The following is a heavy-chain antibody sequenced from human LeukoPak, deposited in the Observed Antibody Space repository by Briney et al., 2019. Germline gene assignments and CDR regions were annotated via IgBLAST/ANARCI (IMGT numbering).Heavy chain of an antibody. CDR1: GGSFSGYY. CDR2: IYYSGST. CDR3: ARGGYLFDY. J-gene: IGHJ4*02. V-gene: IGHV4-59*01. D-gene: IGHD3-22*01. Sequence: PSETLSLTCAVYGGSFSGYYWSWIRQPPGKGLEWIGYIYYSGSTNYNPSLKSRVTISVDTSKNQFSLKLSSVTAADTAVYYCARGGYLFDYWGQGTLVTVSS.